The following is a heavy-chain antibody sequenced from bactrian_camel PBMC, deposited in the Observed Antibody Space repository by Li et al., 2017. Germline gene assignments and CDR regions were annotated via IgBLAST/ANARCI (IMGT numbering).Heavy chain of an antibody. J-gene: IGHJ4*01. V-gene: IGHV3S53*01. Sequence: HVQLVESGGGSVQAGGSLRLSCAASGFTVSRYCMAWLRQAPGKEREEVARSNADGSTRYTDSVKGRFTISQDKNMVYLQMNSLKPEDTAMYYCAAAPDLSYGRLISGGLRPTSFTYWGRGTQVTVS. CDR3: AAAPDLSYGRLISGGLRPTSFTY. CDR2: SNADGST. D-gene: IGHD1*01. CDR1: GFTVSRYC.